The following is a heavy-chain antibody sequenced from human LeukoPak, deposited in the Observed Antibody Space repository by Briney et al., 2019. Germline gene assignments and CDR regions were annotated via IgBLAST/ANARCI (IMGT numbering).Heavy chain of an antibody. D-gene: IGHD3-10*01. CDR2: VYYSGST. J-gene: IGHJ4*01. Sequence: SETPSLTCSVRGAFVYSGDYYWVWIRQPPGKGLEYIWAVYYSGSTFDNPSLSGRITMSVDTSKNQFSLNLASVTATDTAVYYCARRGVFGSDNYFEYWGQGILVIVSS. CDR3: ARRGVFGSDNYFEY. CDR1: GAFVYSGDYY. V-gene: IGHV4-39*01.